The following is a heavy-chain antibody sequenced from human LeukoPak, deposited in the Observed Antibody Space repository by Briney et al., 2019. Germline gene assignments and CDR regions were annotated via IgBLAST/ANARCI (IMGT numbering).Heavy chain of an antibody. CDR3: AIGDTDCSSTSCYGWFDP. J-gene: IGHJ5*02. V-gene: IGHV1-8*01. Sequence: ASVKVSCKASGYTFTSYDINWVRQATGQGLEWVGWMNPNSGNTGYAQKFQGRVTMTRNTSISTAYMELSSLRSEDTAVYYCAIGDTDCSSTSCYGWFDPWGQGTLVTVSS. CDR1: GYTFTSYD. D-gene: IGHD2-2*01. CDR2: MNPNSGNT.